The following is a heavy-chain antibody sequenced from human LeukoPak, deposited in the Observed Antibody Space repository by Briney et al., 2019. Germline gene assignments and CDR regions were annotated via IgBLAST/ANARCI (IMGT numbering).Heavy chain of an antibody. V-gene: IGHV3-48*04. Sequence: GGSLRLSCAASGFTFSSYAMSWVRQAPGKGLEWVSYISSSGSTIYYADSVKGRFTISRDNAKNSLYLQMNSLRAEDTAVYYCARSPYDFWSGYYFDYWGQGTLVTVSS. D-gene: IGHD3-3*01. CDR2: ISSSGSTI. CDR3: ARSPYDFWSGYYFDY. CDR1: GFTFSSYA. J-gene: IGHJ4*02.